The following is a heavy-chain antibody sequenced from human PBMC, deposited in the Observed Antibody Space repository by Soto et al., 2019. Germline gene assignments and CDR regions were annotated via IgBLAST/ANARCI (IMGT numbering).Heavy chain of an antibody. CDR2: INPNSGGT. V-gene: IGHV1-2*02. CDR1: GYTFTGYY. Sequence: ASVKVSCKASGYTFTGYYMHWVRQAPGQGLEWMGWINPNSGGTNYAQKFQGRVTMTRDTSISTAYMELSRLRSDDTAVYYCARASAAGLYYYDSSGYYSDWGQGPLVTVSS. D-gene: IGHD3-22*01. CDR3: ARASAAGLYYYDSSGYYSD. J-gene: IGHJ4*02.